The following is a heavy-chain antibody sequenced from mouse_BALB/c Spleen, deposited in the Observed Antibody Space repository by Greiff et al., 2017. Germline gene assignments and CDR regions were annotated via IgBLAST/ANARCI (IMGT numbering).Heavy chain of an antibody. CDR2: ISDGGSYT. J-gene: IGHJ2*01. Sequence: DVHLVESGGGLVKPGGSLKLSCAASGFTFSDYYMYWVRQTPEKRLEWVATISDGGSYTYYPDSVKGRFTISRDNAKNNLYLQMSSLKSEDTAMYYCARDRYDYFDYWGQGTTLTVSS. CDR1: GFTFSDYY. D-gene: IGHD2-14*01. CDR3: ARDRYDYFDY. V-gene: IGHV5-4*02.